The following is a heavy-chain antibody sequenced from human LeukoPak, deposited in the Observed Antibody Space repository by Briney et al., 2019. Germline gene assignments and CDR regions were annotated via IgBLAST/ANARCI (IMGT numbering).Heavy chain of an antibody. CDR1: GGSISSYC. CDR2: IYYSGNT. Sequence: SETLSLTCTVSGGSISSYCWSWIRQPPGKGLEWIGYIYYSGNTNYNPSFKSRVTISVDMSKKQFSLKLSSVTAADTAVYYCAREFYYGSGSSWFDPWGQGTLVTVSS. CDR3: AREFYYGSGSSWFDP. V-gene: IGHV4-59*01. J-gene: IGHJ5*02. D-gene: IGHD3-10*01.